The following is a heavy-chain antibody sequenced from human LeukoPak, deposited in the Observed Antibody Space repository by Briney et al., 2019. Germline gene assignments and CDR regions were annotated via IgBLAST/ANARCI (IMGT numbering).Heavy chain of an antibody. J-gene: IGHJ4*02. D-gene: IGHD5-12*01. CDR3: ARHGPHSGYDFTPFDY. CDR2: IYYSGST. Sequence: SETLSLTCTVSGGSICSSSYYWGWIRQPTGKGLEWIGSIYYSGSTYYNPSLKSRVTISVDTSKNQFSLKLSSVTAADTAVYYCARHGPHSGYDFTPFDYWGQGTLVTVSS. V-gene: IGHV4-39*01. CDR1: GGSICSSSYY.